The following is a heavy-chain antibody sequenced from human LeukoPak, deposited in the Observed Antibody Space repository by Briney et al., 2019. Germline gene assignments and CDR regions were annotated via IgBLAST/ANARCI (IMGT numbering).Heavy chain of an antibody. CDR3: AGTTTSVPTMPYYYYGMDV. Sequence: GGSLRLSCAASGFAVTNTFMTWVRQAPGKGLEWVSVIHSGGTTDYAGSVKGRFTISRDKSKNTLYLQMNSLRADDTAVYFCAGTTTSVPTMPYYYYGMDVWGQGTTVTVSS. CDR2: IHSGGTT. D-gene: IGHD2-2*01. CDR1: GFAVTNTF. V-gene: IGHV3-53*01. J-gene: IGHJ6*02.